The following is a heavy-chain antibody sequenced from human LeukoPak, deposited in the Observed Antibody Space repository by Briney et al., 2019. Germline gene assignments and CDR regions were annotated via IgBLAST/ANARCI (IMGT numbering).Heavy chain of an antibody. Sequence: GASVKVSCKASGYTFTSYYMHWVRQAPGQGLEWMGVINPSGTGTSYAQKFQDRITMSRDTSTSTVYMELSSLRSEDTAFYYCATDHSMANTAWWFDPWGQGTLVTVSS. D-gene: IGHD5-24*01. V-gene: IGHV1-46*03. CDR3: ATDHSMANTAWWFDP. J-gene: IGHJ5*02. CDR2: INPSGTGT. CDR1: GYTFTSYY.